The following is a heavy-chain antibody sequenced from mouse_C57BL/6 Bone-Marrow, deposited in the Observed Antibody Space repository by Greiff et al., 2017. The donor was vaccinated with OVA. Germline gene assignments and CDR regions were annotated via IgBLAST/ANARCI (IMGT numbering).Heavy chain of an antibody. J-gene: IGHJ1*03. CDR3: TRDGHYYGSSYVNWYFDV. V-gene: IGHV5-9-1*02. D-gene: IGHD1-1*01. CDR2: ISSGGDYI. CDR1: GFTFSSYA. Sequence: EVKVVESGEGLVKPGGSLKLSCAASGFTFSSYAMSWVRQTPEKRLEWVAYISSGGDYIYYADPVKGRFTISRDNARNTLYLQMSSMKSEATAMYYCTRDGHYYGSSYVNWYFDVWGTGTTVTVSS.